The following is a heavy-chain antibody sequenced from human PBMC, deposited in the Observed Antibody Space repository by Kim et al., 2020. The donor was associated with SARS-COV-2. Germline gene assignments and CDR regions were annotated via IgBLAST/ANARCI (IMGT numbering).Heavy chain of an antibody. V-gene: IGHV4-39*01. CDR2: VYYSGST. J-gene: IGHJ4*02. CDR1: GGSISSSTYY. CDR3: ARHAPNTSNRPFDY. Sequence: SETLSLTCTVSGGSISSSTYYWGWIRQPPGKGLQWIGSVYYSGSTHYNPSLKSRVTISVDTSENQFSLILSSVTAADTAVFYCARHAPNTSNRPFDYWGQGTLVTVSS. D-gene: IGHD2-2*02.